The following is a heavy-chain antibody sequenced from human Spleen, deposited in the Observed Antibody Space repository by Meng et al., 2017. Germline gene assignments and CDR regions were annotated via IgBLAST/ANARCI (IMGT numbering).Heavy chain of an antibody. D-gene: IGHD4-11*01. J-gene: IGHJ4*02. Sequence: QVRVRRWAAGLLKPSATLSLPCVVSGGYLSDYYWSWIRQPPGKGLEWFGEINHSGSTNYNPSLESRATISVDTSQNNLSLKLSSVTAADSAVYYCARGPTTMAHDIDYWGQGTLVTVSS. CDR3: ARGPTTMAHDIDY. CDR2: INHSGST. V-gene: IGHV4-34*01. CDR1: GGYLSDYY.